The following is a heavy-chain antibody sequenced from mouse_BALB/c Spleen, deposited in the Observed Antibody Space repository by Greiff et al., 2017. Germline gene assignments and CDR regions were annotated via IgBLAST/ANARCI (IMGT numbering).Heavy chain of an antibody. D-gene: IGHD2-1*01. J-gene: IGHJ4*01. CDR3: ARSRVYYGKGYAMDY. Sequence: VQLKESGPGLVKPSQSLSLTCTVTGYSITSDYAWNWIRQFPGNKLEWMGYISYSGSTSYNPSLKSRISITRDTSKNQFFLQLNSVTTEDTATYYCARSRVYYGKGYAMDYWGQGTSVTVSS. CDR1: GYSITSDYA. V-gene: IGHV3-2*02. CDR2: ISYSGST.